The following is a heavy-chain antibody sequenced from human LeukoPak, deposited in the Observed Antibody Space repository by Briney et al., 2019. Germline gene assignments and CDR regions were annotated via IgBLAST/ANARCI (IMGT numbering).Heavy chain of an antibody. CDR3: ARGPRITIFGVVIMGYDAFDI. Sequence: ASVKVSCXASGYTFTGYYMHWVRQAPGQGLEWMGRINPNSGGTNYAQKFQGRVTMTRDTSISTAYMELSRLRSDDTAVYYCARGPRITIFGVVIMGYDAFDIWGQGTMVTVSS. J-gene: IGHJ3*02. D-gene: IGHD3-3*01. V-gene: IGHV1-2*06. CDR2: INPNSGGT. CDR1: GYTFTGYY.